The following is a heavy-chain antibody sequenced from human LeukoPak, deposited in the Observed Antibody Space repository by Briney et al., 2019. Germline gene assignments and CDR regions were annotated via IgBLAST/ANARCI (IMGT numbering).Heavy chain of an antibody. CDR2: IYYSGST. D-gene: IGHD1-26*01. V-gene: IGHV4-59*01. CDR3: ARWYSFGSRTYWYSDL. J-gene: IGHJ2*01. CDR1: GDSLSSYY. Sequence: SETLSLTCTVSGDSLSSYYWTWVRQPPGKGLEWIGYIYYSGSTNYDPSLKSRVTISVDTSKNQFSLRLSSVTAADTAVYYCARWYSFGSRTYWYSDLWGRGTLVNVSS.